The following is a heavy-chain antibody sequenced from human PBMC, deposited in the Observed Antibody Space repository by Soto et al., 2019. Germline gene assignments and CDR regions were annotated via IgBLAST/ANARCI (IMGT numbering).Heavy chain of an antibody. D-gene: IGHD4-17*01. CDR2: ISYDGSNK. CDR3: AATVPYYFDY. V-gene: IGHV3-30*03. Sequence: QVQLVEPGGGVVQPGRYLRLSCAASGFTFSSDGMHWVCQAPGKGLEWVAVISYDGSNKYYADSVKGRFTISRDNSKNTLYLQMNSLRAEDTALYYCAATVPYYFDYWGQGTLVTVSS. CDR1: GFTFSSDG. J-gene: IGHJ4*02.